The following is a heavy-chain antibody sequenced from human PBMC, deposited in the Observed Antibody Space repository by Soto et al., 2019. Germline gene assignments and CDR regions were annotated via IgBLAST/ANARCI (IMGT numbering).Heavy chain of an antibody. CDR3: ARLPGALVAVLYIYPLDGREAMSDVDV. V-gene: IGHV3-30-3*01. CDR1: GFTFNYHP. Sequence: QMQLVESGGGVVQPGESLRLSCAASGFTFNYHPMHWVRQTPGKGLEWVAVISFDGSNKFYANSVKGRFTVSRDNSKNMLYLQLNSLRPDDAAVYYCARLPGALVAVLYIYPLDGREAMSDVDVWGQGTTVSFSS. CDR2: ISFDGSNK. D-gene: IGHD6-19*01. J-gene: IGHJ6*02.